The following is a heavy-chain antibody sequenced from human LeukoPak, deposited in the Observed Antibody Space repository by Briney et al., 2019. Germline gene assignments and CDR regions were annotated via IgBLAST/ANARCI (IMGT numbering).Heavy chain of an antibody. CDR1: GGSIGSYY. D-gene: IGHD1-26*01. J-gene: IGHJ3*02. CDR3: AKDGFGIVGAYEAPDAFDI. V-gene: IGHV4-59*01. CDR2: IYYSGST. Sequence: SETLSLTCTVSGGSIGSYYWTWIRQPPGKGLEWIGYIYYSGSTNYNPSLKSRVTISVDTSKNQFSLKLSSVTTADTAVYYCAKDGFGIVGAYEAPDAFDIWGQGTMVTVSS.